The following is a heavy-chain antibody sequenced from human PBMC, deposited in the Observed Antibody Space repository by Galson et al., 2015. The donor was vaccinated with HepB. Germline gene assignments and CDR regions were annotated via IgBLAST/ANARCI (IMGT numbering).Heavy chain of an antibody. J-gene: IGHJ6*02. CDR3: ARVKRGEWYSFYYYGMDV. Sequence: SLRLSCAASEFILSMYWMNWVRQAPGKGLEWVANIKEDGSEKNYVDSVKGRFTFSRDNAKNSLYLQMNSLRAEDTAIYYCARVKRGEWYSFYYYGMDVWGQGTTVTVSS. D-gene: IGHD3-10*01. V-gene: IGHV3-7*05. CDR2: IKEDGSEK. CDR1: EFILSMYW.